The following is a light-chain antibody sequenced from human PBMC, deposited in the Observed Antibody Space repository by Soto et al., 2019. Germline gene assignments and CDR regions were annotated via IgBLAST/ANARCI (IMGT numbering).Light chain of an antibody. V-gene: IGKV3-20*01. CDR2: GAS. CDR3: QQYGSSSYT. Sequence: IVLTQSPGTQSLSPGERATLSCRASQSVSSSYLAWYQQKPGQTPRPLIYGASSRATGIPDRFSGSGSGTDFTLTISRLEPEDFAVYYCQQYGSSSYTFGQGTKLEIK. CDR1: QSVSSSY. J-gene: IGKJ2*01.